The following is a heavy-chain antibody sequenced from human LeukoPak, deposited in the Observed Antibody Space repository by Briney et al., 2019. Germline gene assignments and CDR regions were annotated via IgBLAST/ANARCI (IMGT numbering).Heavy chain of an antibody. CDR1: GGSISSYY. Sequence: SETLSLTCTVSGGSISSYYWHWIRQPAGKGLEWIGRIYTSGSTDYNPSLKSRVTMSVDTSKNLFSLKLYSVTAADTAVYYCARGTPRYSSSWYRYFDLWGRGTLVTVSS. CDR2: IYTSGST. V-gene: IGHV4-4*07. J-gene: IGHJ2*01. CDR3: ARGTPRYSSSWYRYFDL. D-gene: IGHD6-13*01.